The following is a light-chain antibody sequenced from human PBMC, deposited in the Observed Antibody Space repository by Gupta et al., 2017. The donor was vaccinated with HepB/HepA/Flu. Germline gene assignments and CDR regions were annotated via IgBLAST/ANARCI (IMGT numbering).Light chain of an antibody. CDR3: QHRDSTPKT. CDR2: AAS. CDR1: QRISSY. J-gene: IGKJ1*01. Sequence: DIQMTQSPSSLSASVGDRVTITCRASQRISSYLNWYQQKPGKAPKLLIYAASRVQSGVPSRFSGSGSGTDFTLTISSRQPEDFATYYCQHRDSTPKTFGQGTKVEIK. V-gene: IGKV1-39*01.